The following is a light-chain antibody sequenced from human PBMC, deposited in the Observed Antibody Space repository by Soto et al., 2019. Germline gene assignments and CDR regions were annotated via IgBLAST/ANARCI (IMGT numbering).Light chain of an antibody. J-gene: IGKJ4*01. V-gene: IGKV1-9*01. CDR2: ETS. CDR3: QQTRSYPST. CDR1: QGIDSY. Sequence: QLTHSPSSLTPSXKGGGTIAXXASQGIDSYLAWYQQRPGKVPQLLIYETSILQSGVSSRFSGSGSGTDFTLTISSLQAEDFATYYCQQTRSYPSTFGGGTKVDTK.